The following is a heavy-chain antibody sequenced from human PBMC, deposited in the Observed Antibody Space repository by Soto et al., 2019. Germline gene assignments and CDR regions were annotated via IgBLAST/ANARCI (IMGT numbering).Heavy chain of an antibody. Sequence: SQTLSLTCAISGDSVSSYSAAWNWIRQSPSGGLEWLGRTYYRSRFFSDYAESVKSRIIINPNTSKNQFSLQLKSVTPEDTAVYYCVRDRYSSSGWFDPWGQGTPVTVSS. J-gene: IGHJ5*02. D-gene: IGHD3-10*01. CDR2: TYYRSRFFS. V-gene: IGHV6-1*01. CDR1: GDSVSSYSAA. CDR3: VRDRYSSSGWFDP.